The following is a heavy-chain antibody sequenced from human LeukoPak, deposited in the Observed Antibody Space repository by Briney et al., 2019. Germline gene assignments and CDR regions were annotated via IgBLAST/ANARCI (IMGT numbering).Heavy chain of an antibody. CDR2: MNPNSGNT. V-gene: IGHV1-8*01. D-gene: IGHD3-3*01. J-gene: IGHJ6*02. Sequence: ASVKVSCKASGYTFTSYDINWARQATGQGLEWMGWMNPNSGNTGYAQKFQGRVTMTRNTSISTAYMELSSLRSEDTAVYYCARYYDFWSGYLGYYYYYGMDVWGQGTTVTVSS. CDR3: ARYYDFWSGYLGYYYYYGMDV. CDR1: GYTFTSYD.